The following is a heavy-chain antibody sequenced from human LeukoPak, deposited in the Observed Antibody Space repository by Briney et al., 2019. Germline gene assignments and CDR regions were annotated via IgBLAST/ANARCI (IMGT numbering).Heavy chain of an antibody. V-gene: IGHV3-53*01. J-gene: IGHJ4*02. CDR1: GVTLSSYA. CDR3: ARSDSSSWYGD. Sequence: GGSLRLSCAASGVTLSSYAMSWARQAPGKGLEWVSVIYSGGGTYYADSVKGRFTISRDNSKNTLYLQMNSLRAEDTAVYYCARSDSSSWYGDWGQGTLVTVSS. D-gene: IGHD6-13*01. CDR2: IYSGGGT.